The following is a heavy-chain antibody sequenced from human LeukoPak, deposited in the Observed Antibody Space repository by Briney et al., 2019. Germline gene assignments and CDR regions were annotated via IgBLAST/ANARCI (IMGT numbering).Heavy chain of an antibody. CDR1: GFMFKHYA. Sequence: PGGSLRLSCAASGFMFKHYAMSWVRQAPGKGLEWVANIKEDGSEKHYVDSVKGRFTISRDNTANSLYLQMNSLRADDTAVYYCARGFTSAYWGQGTLVTVSS. J-gene: IGHJ4*02. CDR3: ARGFTSAY. V-gene: IGHV3-7*01. CDR2: IKEDGSEK.